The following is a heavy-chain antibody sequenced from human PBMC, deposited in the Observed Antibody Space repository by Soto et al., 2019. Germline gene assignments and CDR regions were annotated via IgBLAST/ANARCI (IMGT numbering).Heavy chain of an antibody. Sequence: SXTLSLACTVSGGSVSSGSYYWGWIRQPPGKGLEWIGYIYYRGSTNYNPSLKSRVTMSVDTSKNQFSLKLSSVTAADTAVYYCAREGYSRNWFDPWGQGTLVTVS. V-gene: IGHV4-61*01. D-gene: IGHD6-13*01. CDR1: GGSVSSGSYY. CDR3: AREGYSRNWFDP. CDR2: IYYRGST. J-gene: IGHJ5*02.